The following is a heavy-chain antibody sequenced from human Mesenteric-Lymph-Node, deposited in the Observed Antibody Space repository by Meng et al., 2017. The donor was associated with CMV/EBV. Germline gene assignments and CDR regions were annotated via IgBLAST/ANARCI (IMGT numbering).Heavy chain of an antibody. D-gene: IGHD3-10*01. Sequence: VRRGWSWVGSFQAGGSLRLSCAASGFNVRDKYMSWVRQAPGKGLEWVCIIYRGDNTYYIDSVKDRFTVSRDNSKNTMYLQMNSLRVEDTAVYYCTGDSVSNPNLDYWGQGTLVTVSS. CDR3: TGDSVSNPNLDY. CDR2: IYRGDNT. J-gene: IGHJ4*02. V-gene: IGHV3-66*01. CDR1: GFNVRDKY.